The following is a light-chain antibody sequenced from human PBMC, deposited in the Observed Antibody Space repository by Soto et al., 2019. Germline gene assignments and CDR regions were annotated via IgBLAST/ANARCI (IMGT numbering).Light chain of an antibody. CDR1: QSVSSSY. CDR2: GAS. V-gene: IGKV3-20*01. Sequence: EIVLTQSPGTLSLSPGEGATLSCRASQSVSSSYLAWYQQNPGHAPRLLIYGASSRATAIPDRFSGSGSGTDFTRTISILEPEDFALYYCQQSGISLFTFGHGTNVDIK. J-gene: IGKJ3*01. CDR3: QQSGISLFT.